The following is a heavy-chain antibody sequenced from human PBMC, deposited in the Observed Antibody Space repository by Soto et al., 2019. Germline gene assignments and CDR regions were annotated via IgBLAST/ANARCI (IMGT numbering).Heavy chain of an antibody. V-gene: IGHV1-69*01. D-gene: IGHD1-26*01. CDR3: ATGGFTGTYYDY. CDR1: GGTLSSYV. J-gene: IGHJ4*02. Sequence: QVQMVQSGAEVKKPGSSVKVSCKASGGTLSSYVISWVRQAPGQGLEWMGGIIPMFGTANYAQKFQGRVTITADASTTTAYMELRSLRSEDTAVYYCATGGFTGTYYDYWGQGTLVNVSS. CDR2: IIPMFGTA.